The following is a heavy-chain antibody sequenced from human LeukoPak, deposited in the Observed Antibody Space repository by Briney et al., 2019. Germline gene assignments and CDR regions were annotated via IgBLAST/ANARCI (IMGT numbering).Heavy chain of an antibody. CDR3: ARDLKYYDSSGFDY. Sequence: GGSLRLSCAGSGFTFSSHWMSWVRQAPGKGLEWVANIKPDGSEKFYVESVKGRFTISRDNAEKSLHLQMNSLRAEDTAVYYCARDLKYYDSSGFDYWGQGTLVTVSS. V-gene: IGHV3-7*01. D-gene: IGHD3-22*01. CDR2: IKPDGSEK. J-gene: IGHJ4*02. CDR1: GFTFSSHW.